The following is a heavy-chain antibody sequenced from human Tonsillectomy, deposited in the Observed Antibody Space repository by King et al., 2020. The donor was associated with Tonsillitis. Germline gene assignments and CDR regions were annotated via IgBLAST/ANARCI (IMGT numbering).Heavy chain of an antibody. CDR3: ARDSRWELLYDAFDI. CDR2: ISSGSSNI. J-gene: IGHJ3*02. CDR1: GFTFSSYS. Sequence: VQLVESGGGLVKPGGSLRLPCAASGFTFSSYSMNWFRQPPGKGREWVSSISSGSSNITYEDSVKGRFTIPRDNAKNSLYLKMTSRRAEDTAVYYCARDSRWELLYDAFDIWGQGTMVTVSS. V-gene: IGHV3-21*01. D-gene: IGHD1-26*01.